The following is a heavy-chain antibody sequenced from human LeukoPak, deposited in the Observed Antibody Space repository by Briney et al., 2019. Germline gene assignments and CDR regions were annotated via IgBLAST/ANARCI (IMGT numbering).Heavy chain of an antibody. CDR2: IYYSGST. V-gene: IGHV4-59*01. J-gene: IGHJ4*02. Sequence: SETLSLTCTVSGGSTSSYYWSWIRQPPGKGLEWIGYIYYSGSTNYNPSLKSRVTISVDTSKNQFSLKLSSVTAADTAVYYCARSSGYAEPDYFDYWGQGTLVTVSS. CDR1: GGSTSSYY. D-gene: IGHD5-12*01. CDR3: ARSSGYAEPDYFDY.